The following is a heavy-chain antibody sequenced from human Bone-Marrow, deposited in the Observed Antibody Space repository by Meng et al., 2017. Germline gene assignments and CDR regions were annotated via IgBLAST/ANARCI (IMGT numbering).Heavy chain of an antibody. D-gene: IGHD6-13*01. CDR3: ARAPYSSKDWFDP. J-gene: IGHJ5*02. Sequence: QVQLVESGAEVKKPGASVKFSCKASGYTFTSYDINWVRQATGQGLEWMGWMNPNSGNTGYAQKFQGRVTMTRNTSISTAYMELSSLRSEDTAVYYCARAPYSSKDWFDPWGQGTLVTVSS. CDR1: GYTFTSYD. V-gene: IGHV1-8*01. CDR2: MNPNSGNT.